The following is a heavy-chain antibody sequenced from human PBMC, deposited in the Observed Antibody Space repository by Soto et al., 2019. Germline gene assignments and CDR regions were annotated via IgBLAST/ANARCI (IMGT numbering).Heavy chain of an antibody. D-gene: IGHD3-22*01. Sequence: QLQLQESGPGLVKPSETLSLTCTVSGGSISSSSYYWGWIRQPPGKGLEWIGSIYYSGSTYYNPSLKSRVTISVDTSKNQFSLKLSSVTAADTAVYYCGGRTGFGSSGSIRYADAFDIWGQGTMVTVSS. CDR3: GGRTGFGSSGSIRYADAFDI. J-gene: IGHJ3*02. CDR2: IYYSGST. V-gene: IGHV4-39*01. CDR1: GGSISSSSYY.